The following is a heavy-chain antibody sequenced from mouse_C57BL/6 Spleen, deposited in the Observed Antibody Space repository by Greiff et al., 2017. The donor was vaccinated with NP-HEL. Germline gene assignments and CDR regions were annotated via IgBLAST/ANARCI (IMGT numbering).Heavy chain of an antibody. V-gene: IGHV1-81*01. CDR1: GYTFTSYG. D-gene: IGHD2-4*01. CDR2: IYPRSGNT. CDR3: AGSYDYDVFDY. J-gene: IGHJ2*01. Sequence: QVQLKESGAELARPGASVKLSCKASGYTFTSYGISWVKQRTGQGLEWIGEIYPRSGNTYYNEKFKGKATLTADKSSSTAYMELRSLTSEDSAVYFCAGSYDYDVFDYWGQGTTLTVSS.